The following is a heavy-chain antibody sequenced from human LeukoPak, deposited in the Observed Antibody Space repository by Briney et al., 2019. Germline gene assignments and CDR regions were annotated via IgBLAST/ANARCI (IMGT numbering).Heavy chain of an antibody. D-gene: IGHD1-26*01. CDR1: GASISASSYY. J-gene: IGHJ6*03. CDR2: IYYSGGT. CDR3: ARAGGSYYYYYMDV. Sequence: SETLSLTCTVSGASISASSYYWGWIRQPPGKGLEWIGSIYYSGGTYYNPSLKSRVTISVDTSKNQFSLKLGSVTAADTAVYYCARAGGSYYYYYMDVWGKGTTVTVSS. V-gene: IGHV4-39*07.